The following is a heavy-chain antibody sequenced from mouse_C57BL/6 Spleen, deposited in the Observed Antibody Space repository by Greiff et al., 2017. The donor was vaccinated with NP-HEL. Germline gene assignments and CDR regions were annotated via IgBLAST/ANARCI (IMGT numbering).Heavy chain of an antibody. V-gene: IGHV3-1*01. CDR3: ARARQLGFAY. CDR1: GYSITSGYD. J-gene: IGHJ3*01. CDR2: ISYSGST. D-gene: IGHD3-2*01. Sequence: EVKLQESGPGMVKPSQSLSLTCTVTGYSITSGYDWHWIRHFPGNKLEWMGYISYSGSTNYNPSLKSRISITHDTSKNHFFLKLNSVTTEDTATYYCARARQLGFAYWGQGTLVTVSA.